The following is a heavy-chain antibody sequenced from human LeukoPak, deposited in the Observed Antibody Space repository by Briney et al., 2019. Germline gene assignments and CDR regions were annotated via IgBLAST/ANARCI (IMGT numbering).Heavy chain of an antibody. CDR3: AGLGVVVPAANNWFDP. CDR1: GGSFSGYY. Sequence: PSETLSLTCAVYGGSFSGYYWSWTRQPPGKGLEWIGEINHSGSTNYNPSLKSRVTISVDTSKNQFSLKLSSVTAADTAVYYCAGLGVVVPAANNWFDPWGQGTLVTVSS. D-gene: IGHD2-2*01. J-gene: IGHJ5*02. CDR2: INHSGST. V-gene: IGHV4-34*01.